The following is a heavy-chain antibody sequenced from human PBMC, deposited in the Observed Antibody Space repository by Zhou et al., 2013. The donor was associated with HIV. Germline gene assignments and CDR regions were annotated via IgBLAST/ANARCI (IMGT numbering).Heavy chain of an antibody. J-gene: IGHJ6*03. CDR3: ARDWQYQVTFGDYYMDI. Sequence: QVQLVQSGAEVKKPGASVKVSCKAFGYTFTRHYIHWVRQAPGQGLEWMGVINSGGSDTAYAQKFQGRFTMTRDTSTNTVYMELSSLTSDDTAVYYCARDWQYQVTFGDYYMDIWGNGTTVIVS. V-gene: IGHV1-46*01. D-gene: IGHD3-3*01. CDR2: INSGGSDT. CDR1: GYTFTRHY.